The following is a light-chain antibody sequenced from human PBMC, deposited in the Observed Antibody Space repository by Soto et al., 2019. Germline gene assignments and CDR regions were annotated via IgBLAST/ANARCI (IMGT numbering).Light chain of an antibody. V-gene: IGLV2-14*01. CDR2: EVN. CDR3: CSKTSSITYV. Sequence: QSALTQPASVSGSPRQSITISCTGASSDVGSYTYVSWYQQHPGKAPKLMIYEVNNRPSGVSNRFSGSKSGNTASLTISGLQADDEADYYCCSKTSSITYVFGSGTKLTVL. CDR1: SSDVGSYTY. J-gene: IGLJ1*01.